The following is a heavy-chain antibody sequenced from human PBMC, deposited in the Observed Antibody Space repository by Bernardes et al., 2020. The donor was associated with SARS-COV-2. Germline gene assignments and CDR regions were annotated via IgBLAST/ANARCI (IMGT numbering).Heavy chain of an antibody. CDR3: ARSISGTGALGY. CDR2: IYSGGNT. J-gene: IGHJ4*02. CDR1: GFTVRSNY. V-gene: IGHV3-66*02. D-gene: IGHD1-20*01. Sequence: VWSLSLSCAASGFTVRSNYMSWVRQAPGKGLEWVSAIYSGGNTYYADSVKGRFIISRDNSKNTLYLQMNSLRAEDTAVYYCARSISGTGALGYWGQGTLVTVSS.